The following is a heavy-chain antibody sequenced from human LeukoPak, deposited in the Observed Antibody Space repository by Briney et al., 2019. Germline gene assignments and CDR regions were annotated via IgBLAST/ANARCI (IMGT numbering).Heavy chain of an antibody. CDR3: ARGINWFDS. J-gene: IGHJ5*01. D-gene: IGHD3-10*01. CDR1: GYTSADIW. CDR2: IKPDSGAT. V-gene: IGHV1-2*02. Sequence: ALVKVSCKAPGYTSADIWIHWVRQAPGPGLEWMGWIKPDSGATAYAQTFQGRVTLTRDTSISTAYMELSGLRSDDTAIYYCARGINWFDSWGQGTLVTVSS.